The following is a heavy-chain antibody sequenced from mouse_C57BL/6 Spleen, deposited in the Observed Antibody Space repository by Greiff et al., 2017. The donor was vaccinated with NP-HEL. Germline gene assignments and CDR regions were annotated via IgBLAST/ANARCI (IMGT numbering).Heavy chain of an antibody. J-gene: IGHJ4*01. V-gene: IGHV1-69*01. CDR1: GYTFTSYW. Sequence: VQLQQPGAELVMPGASVKLSCKASGYTFTSYWMHWVKQRPGQGLEWIGEIDPSDSYPNYNQKFKGKSTLTVDKSSSTAYMQLSSLTSEDSAVYYCARSGYSGDAMDYWGQGTSGTVSS. CDR3: ARSGYSGDAMDY. CDR2: IDPSDSYP.